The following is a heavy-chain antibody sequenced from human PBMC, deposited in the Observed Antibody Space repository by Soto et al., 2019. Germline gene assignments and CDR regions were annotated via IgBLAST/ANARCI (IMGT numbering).Heavy chain of an antibody. CDR3: ASHYYDSSGYYGEDAFDI. D-gene: IGHD3-22*01. J-gene: IGHJ3*02. Sequence: PGESLKISCKGSGYSFTSYWIGWVRQMPGKGLEWMGIIYPGDSDTRYSPSFQGQVTISADKSISTAYLQWSSLKASDTAMYYCASHYYDSSGYYGEDAFDIWGQGTMVTVSS. CDR1: GYSFTSYW. V-gene: IGHV5-51*01. CDR2: IYPGDSDT.